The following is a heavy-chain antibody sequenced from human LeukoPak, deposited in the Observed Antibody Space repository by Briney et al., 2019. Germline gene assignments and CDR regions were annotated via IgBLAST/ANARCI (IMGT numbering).Heavy chain of an antibody. CDR1: GASISSYY. Sequence: SETLSLTCTVSGASISSYYWSWIRQPPGKGLEWIGYIFHSGSTNYNPSLKSRVTISVDTSKNQFSLKLSSVTAADTAVYYCARESERWPFDYWGREPWSPSPQ. CDR3: ARESERWPFDY. J-gene: IGHJ4*02. V-gene: IGHV4-59*01. CDR2: IFHSGST. D-gene: IGHD5-24*01.